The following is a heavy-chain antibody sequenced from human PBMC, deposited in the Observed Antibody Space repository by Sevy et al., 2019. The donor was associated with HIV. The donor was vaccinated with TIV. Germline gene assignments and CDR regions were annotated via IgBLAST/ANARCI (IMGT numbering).Heavy chain of an antibody. V-gene: IGHV3-7*04. J-gene: IGHJ6*02. CDR1: GFIFSDYW. CDR2: IKQDGNEK. Sequence: GGSLRLSCVASGFIFSDYWMTWVRQAPGNGLEWVANIKQDGNEKYYMDSAKGRFTISRDNAKNSVYLQVNSLRAEDTAVYYCAREAVAGRSGPWKADYYYAGMDVWGQGTTVTVSS. CDR3: AREAVAGRSGPWKADYYYAGMDV. D-gene: IGHD6-19*01.